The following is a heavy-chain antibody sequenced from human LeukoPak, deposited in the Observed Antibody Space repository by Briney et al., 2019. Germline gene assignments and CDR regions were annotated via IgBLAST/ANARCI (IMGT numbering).Heavy chain of an antibody. D-gene: IGHD6-19*01. Sequence: GASVKVSCKASGYTFTGYYMHWVRQAPGQGLEWMGWINPNSGGTNYAQKFQGRVTMTRDTSISTAYMELSRLRSDDTTVYYCARTQYSSGWLDYWGQGTLVTVSS. CDR2: INPNSGGT. V-gene: IGHV1-2*02. J-gene: IGHJ4*02. CDR3: ARTQYSSGWLDY. CDR1: GYTFTGYY.